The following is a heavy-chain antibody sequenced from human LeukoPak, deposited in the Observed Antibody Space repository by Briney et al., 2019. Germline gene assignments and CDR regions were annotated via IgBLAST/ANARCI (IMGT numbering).Heavy chain of an antibody. V-gene: IGHV4-34*01. CDR1: GGSFSGYY. CDR3: ARSALLYDAFDI. Sequence: SETLSLTCAVYGGSFSGYYWSWIRQPPGKGLEWIGEINHSGSTNYNPSLKSRVTISVDTSKNQFSLKLSSVTAADTAVYYCARSALLYDAFDIWGQGTMVTVSS. D-gene: IGHD1-26*01. CDR2: INHSGST. J-gene: IGHJ3*02.